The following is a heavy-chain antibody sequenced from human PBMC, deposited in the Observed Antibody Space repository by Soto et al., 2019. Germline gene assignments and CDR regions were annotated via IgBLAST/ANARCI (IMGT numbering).Heavy chain of an antibody. CDR3: AREWAARHLFDY. CDR2: IYYSGST. D-gene: IGHD6-6*01. J-gene: IGHJ4*02. CDR1: GGSISSGGYY. V-gene: IGHV4-31*03. Sequence: QVQLQESGPGLVKPSQTLSLTCTVSGGSISSGGYYWSWIRQHPGKGLEWIGYIYYSGSTYYNQSLKSRVTISVDTSKNQFSLKLSSVTAADTAVYYCAREWAARHLFDYWGQGTLVTVSS.